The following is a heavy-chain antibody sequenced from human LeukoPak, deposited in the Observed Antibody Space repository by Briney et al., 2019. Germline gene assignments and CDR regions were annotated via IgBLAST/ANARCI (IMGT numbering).Heavy chain of an antibody. J-gene: IGHJ4*02. CDR3: ARAGSLTVTTDSDY. D-gene: IGHD4-17*01. V-gene: IGHV3-7*01. CDR1: GCNFSTYW. CDR2: IKQDGSEK. Sequence: QSGGSLRLSCAASGCNFSTYWITWVRQPPGQGLEWVAKIKQDGSEKYYVDSVKDRFTISRDNAKNSLYLQMNSLRAEDTAVYYCARAGSLTVTTDSDYWGQGTLVTVSS.